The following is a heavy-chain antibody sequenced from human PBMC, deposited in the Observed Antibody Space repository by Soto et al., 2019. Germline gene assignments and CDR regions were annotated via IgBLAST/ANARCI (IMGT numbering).Heavy chain of an antibody. CDR2: ISYDGSNK. V-gene: IGHV3-30*18. Sequence: GGSLRLSCAASGFTFSSYGMHWVRQAPGKGLEWVAVISYDGSNKYYADSVKGRFTISRDNSKNTLYLQMNSLRAEDTAVYYCAKEYYDILTGYYYYYYYGMDVWGQGTTVIGSS. CDR1: GFTFSSYG. D-gene: IGHD3-9*01. CDR3: AKEYYDILTGYYYYYYYGMDV. J-gene: IGHJ6*02.